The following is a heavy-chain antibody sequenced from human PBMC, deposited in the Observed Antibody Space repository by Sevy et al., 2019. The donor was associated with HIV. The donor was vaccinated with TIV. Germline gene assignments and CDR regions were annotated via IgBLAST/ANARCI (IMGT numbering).Heavy chain of an antibody. J-gene: IGHJ4*02. D-gene: IGHD3-22*01. CDR3: AKTAYDSSGYHTLYYFDY. V-gene: IGHV3-23*01. Sequence: GGSLRLSCAASGFTFSSYAMSWVRQAPGKGLEWVSAISGSGGSTYYADSVKGRFTISRDNPKNTLYLQMNSLRAEDTAVYYCAKTAYDSSGYHTLYYFDYWGQGTLVTVSS. CDR1: GFTFSSYA. CDR2: ISGSGGST.